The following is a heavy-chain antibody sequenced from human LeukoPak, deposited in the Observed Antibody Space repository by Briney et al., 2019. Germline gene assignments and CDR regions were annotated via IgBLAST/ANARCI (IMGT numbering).Heavy chain of an antibody. Sequence: PSETLSLTCTVSGGSISSGSYYWSWIRQPAGKGLEWIGRIYTSGSTNYNPSLKSRVTISVDTSKNQFSLKLSSVTAADTAVYYCARDFEYSSGWYGQDYYYMDVWGKGTTVTVSS. D-gene: IGHD6-19*01. CDR1: GGSISSGSYY. J-gene: IGHJ6*03. CDR3: ARDFEYSSGWYGQDYYYMDV. V-gene: IGHV4-61*02. CDR2: IYTSGST.